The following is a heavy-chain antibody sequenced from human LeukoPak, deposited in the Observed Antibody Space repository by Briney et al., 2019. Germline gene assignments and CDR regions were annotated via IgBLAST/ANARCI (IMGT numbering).Heavy chain of an antibody. J-gene: IGHJ1*01. CDR3: ARAPSEIGGYYPEYFRH. V-gene: IGHV3-74*01. CDR2: IKSDGGT. CDR1: GFTFSTYW. D-gene: IGHD2-21*02. Sequence: GGSLRLSCAASGFTFSTYWMHWLRQAPGKGLVCVSRIKSDGGTNYADSVKGRFTISRDNAKKTVSLQMNSLRPEDTGVYYCARAPSEIGGYYPEYFRHWGQGTLVTVSS.